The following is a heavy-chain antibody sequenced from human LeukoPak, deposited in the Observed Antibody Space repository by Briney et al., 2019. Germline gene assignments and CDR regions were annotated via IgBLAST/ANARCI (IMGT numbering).Heavy chain of an antibody. D-gene: IGHD3-10*01. CDR2: IYFSGNT. CDR1: GGSFSGYY. V-gene: IGHV4-59*05. J-gene: IGHJ6*03. Sequence: TSETLSLTCAVYGGSFSGYYWGWIRQPPGKGLEWIGSIYFSGNTYYNPSLKSRVTISVDTSKNQFSLKLSSVTAADTAVYYCATGSSRYYYYMDVWGKGTTVTVSS. CDR3: ATGSSRYYYYMDV.